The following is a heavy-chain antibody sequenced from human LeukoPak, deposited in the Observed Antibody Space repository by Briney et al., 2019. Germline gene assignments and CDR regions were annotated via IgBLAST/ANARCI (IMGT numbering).Heavy chain of an antibody. CDR1: GYSISSGYY. CDR3: ARAYGHLAAYEY. D-gene: IGHD4-17*01. J-gene: IGHJ4*02. CDR2: IYHSGST. Sequence: PSETLSLTCAVSGYSISSGYYWGWIRQPPGKGLEWIGSIYHSGSTYYNPSLKSRVTISVDTSKNQFSLKLSSVTAADTAVYYCARAYGHLAAYEYWGQGTLVTVSS. V-gene: IGHV4-38-2*01.